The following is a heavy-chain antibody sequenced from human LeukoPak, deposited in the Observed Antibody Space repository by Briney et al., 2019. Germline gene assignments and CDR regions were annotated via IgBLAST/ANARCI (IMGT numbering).Heavy chain of an antibody. CDR2: IWYEGSNK. CDR1: GFTFSSYS. Sequence: PGGSLRLSCAASGFTFSSYSMNWVRQAPGKGLEWVAVIWYEGSNKYYADSVKGRFTISRDNSKNTLYLQVSSRRAEDTAVYYCAREGMVRGVIRFFDYWGPGTLVTVSS. V-gene: IGHV3-33*08. J-gene: IGHJ4*02. D-gene: IGHD3-10*01. CDR3: AREGMVRGVIRFFDY.